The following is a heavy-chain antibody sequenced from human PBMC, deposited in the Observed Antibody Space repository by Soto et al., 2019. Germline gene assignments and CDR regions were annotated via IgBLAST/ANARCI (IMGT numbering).Heavy chain of an antibody. J-gene: IGHJ6*02. V-gene: IGHV3-23*01. Sequence: EVQLLESGGGLVQPGGSLRLSCSASAFTFNSSAMSWVRQAPGKGLEWVSLMTSSDGRIYYAESVKGRFIISRDKSKNTLYLQMNSLRAEDTAVYFCAKALRGGMVVWGQGTTVTVSS. CDR3: AKALRGGMVV. CDR1: AFTFNSSA. CDR2: MTSSDGRI.